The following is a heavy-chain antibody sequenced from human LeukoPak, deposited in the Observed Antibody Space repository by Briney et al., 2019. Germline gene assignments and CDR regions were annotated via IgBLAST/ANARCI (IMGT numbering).Heavy chain of an antibody. CDR3: AKDIGSSGYYYPDY. J-gene: IGHJ4*02. CDR2: INWNSGSI. CDR1: GFTFDDYA. Sequence: GGSLRLSCAASGFTFDDYAMHWVRHAPGKGLEWVSGINWNSGSIGYADSVKGRFTISRDNAKNSLYLQMNSLRAEDTALYYCAKDIGSSGYYYPDYWGQGTLVTVSS. V-gene: IGHV3-9*01. D-gene: IGHD3-22*01.